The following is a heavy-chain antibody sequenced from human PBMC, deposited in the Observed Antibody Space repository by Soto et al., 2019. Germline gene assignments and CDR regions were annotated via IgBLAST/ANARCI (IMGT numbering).Heavy chain of an antibody. CDR2: IYYSGIT. J-gene: IGHJ4*02. V-gene: IGHV4-39*07. D-gene: IGHD4-17*01. CDR1: GGSISSSSYY. Sequence: ETLSLTCTVSGGSISSSSYYWGWIRQPPGKGLEWIGSIYYSGITNYNPSLKSRVTISVDTSKNQFSLKLSSVTAADTAVDYCARRDRDGGPLDNWGQGTLVTASS. CDR3: ARRDRDGGPLDN.